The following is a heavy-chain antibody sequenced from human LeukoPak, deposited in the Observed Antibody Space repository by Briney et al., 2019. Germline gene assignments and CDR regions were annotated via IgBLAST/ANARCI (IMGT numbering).Heavy chain of an antibody. Sequence: PSETLSLTCAVYGGSFSGYYWSWIRQPPGKGLEWIGEINHSGSTNYNPSLKSRVTISVDTSKNQFSLKLSSVTAADTAVYYCARAGSGSYRFDYWGQGTLVTVSS. CDR3: ARAGSGSYRFDY. D-gene: IGHD1-26*01. CDR2: INHSGST. V-gene: IGHV4-34*01. CDR1: GGSFSGYY. J-gene: IGHJ4*02.